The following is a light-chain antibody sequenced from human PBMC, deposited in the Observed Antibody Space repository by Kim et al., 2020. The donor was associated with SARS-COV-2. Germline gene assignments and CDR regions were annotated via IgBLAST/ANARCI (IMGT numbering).Light chain of an antibody. Sequence: GQSITISCTGTSSDVGGYNSVSCYQQHPGQAPKLMIYDVSERASGVSNRFSGSQSGNTASLTISGLRAEDEADYYCSSHTTSSTYVFGSGTKVTVL. V-gene: IGLV2-14*03. CDR1: SSDVGGYNS. CDR3: SSHTTSSTYV. CDR2: DVS. J-gene: IGLJ1*01.